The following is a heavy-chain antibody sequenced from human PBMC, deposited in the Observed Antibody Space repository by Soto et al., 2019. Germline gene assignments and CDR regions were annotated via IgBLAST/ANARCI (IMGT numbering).Heavy chain of an antibody. D-gene: IGHD2-8*01. Sequence: QVQLVQSGAEVKKPGSSVKVSCKASGGTFSSYAISRVRQAPGQGLEWMGGIIPIFGTANYAQKFQGRVTITADKSTSTAYMELSSLRSEDTAVYYCARGGYCTNGVCQYWYFDLWGRGTLVTVSS. J-gene: IGHJ2*01. CDR2: IIPIFGTA. V-gene: IGHV1-69*06. CDR3: ARGGYCTNGVCQYWYFDL. CDR1: GGTFSSYA.